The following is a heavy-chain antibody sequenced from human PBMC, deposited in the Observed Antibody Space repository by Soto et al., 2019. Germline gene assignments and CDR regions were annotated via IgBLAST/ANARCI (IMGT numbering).Heavy chain of an antibody. CDR1: GYTFTASY. CDR2: INPDSGIT. J-gene: IGHJ4*02. V-gene: IGHV1-2*02. D-gene: IGHD1-1*01. CDR3: VRDTGRSLASGRFDA. Sequence: QVQLVQSGAELKKPGASVKVSGKASGYTFTASYIHWVRQAPGQGLEWMGWINPDSGITNYARKFQGRVTLTGDTSISTAYIELNTLKSDYSALYYCVRDTGRSLASGRFDAWGQGTLVTVSS.